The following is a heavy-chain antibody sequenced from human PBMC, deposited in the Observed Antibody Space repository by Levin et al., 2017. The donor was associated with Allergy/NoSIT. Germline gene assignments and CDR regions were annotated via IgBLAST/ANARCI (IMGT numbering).Heavy chain of an antibody. CDR1: GFAFRGFW. CDR2: INGDGSAT. D-gene: IGHD3-3*01. V-gene: IGHV3-74*01. CDR3: ASGVLEGHDYWDY. Sequence: PGGSLRLSRVASGFAFRGFWMHWVRQVPGKGLMWVSRINGDGSATNYADSVKGRFTISRDNAKKTLFLEMSNLRAEDTAVYYCASGVLEGHDYWDYWGQGTLVTVSS. J-gene: IGHJ4*02.